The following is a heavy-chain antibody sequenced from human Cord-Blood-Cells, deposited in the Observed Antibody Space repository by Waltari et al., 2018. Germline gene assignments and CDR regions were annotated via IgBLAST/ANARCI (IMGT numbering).Heavy chain of an antibody. J-gene: IGHJ5*02. D-gene: IGHD3-16*02. CDR3: ARLTNQSKYRNTNWFDP. CDR1: GGSISSSSYS. CDR2: IYYSGST. V-gene: IGHV4-39*01. Sequence: QLQLQESGPGLVKPSETLSLTCTVSGGSISSSSYSWGWIRKPPGKGLEWIGSIYYSGSTYYNPSLKSRVTISVDTSKNQFSLKLSSVTAADTAVYYCARLTNQSKYRNTNWFDPWGQGTLVTVSS.